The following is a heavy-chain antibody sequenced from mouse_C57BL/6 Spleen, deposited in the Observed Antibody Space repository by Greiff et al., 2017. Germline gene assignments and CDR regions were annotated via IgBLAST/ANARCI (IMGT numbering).Heavy chain of an antibody. V-gene: IGHV1-61*01. CDR1: GYTFTSYW. CDR3: VITAVVARDY. CDR2: IYPSDSDT. Sequence: QVQLQQPGAELVRPGASVKLSCKASGYTFTSYWMHWVKQRPGQGLEWIGKIYPSDSDTHYNQKFKGKATLTVDKSSSTAYMQLRSLTSEDSAVYYYVITAVVARDYWGQGTTLTVSS. J-gene: IGHJ2*01. D-gene: IGHD1-1*01.